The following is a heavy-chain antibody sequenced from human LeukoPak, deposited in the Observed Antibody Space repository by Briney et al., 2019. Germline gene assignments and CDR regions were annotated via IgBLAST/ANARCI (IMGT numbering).Heavy chain of an antibody. CDR3: ARWGTGDTFDY. J-gene: IGHJ4*02. CDR1: GFTFSTYT. CDR2: ISSSTSYI. D-gene: IGHD7-27*01. Sequence: GGSLRLSCAASGFTFSTYTMNWVRQPPGKGLEWVSSISSSTSYIFYADSVKGRFTISRDNAENSLYLQMSRLKAEDTAVYYCARWGTGDTFDYWGQGTLVTVSS. V-gene: IGHV3-21*01.